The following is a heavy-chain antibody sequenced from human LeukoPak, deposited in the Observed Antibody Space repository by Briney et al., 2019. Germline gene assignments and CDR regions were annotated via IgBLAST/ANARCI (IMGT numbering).Heavy chain of an antibody. CDR1: GFTFRSYA. J-gene: IGHJ4*02. Sequence: GGSLRLSCAASGFTFRSYAMSWVRQAPGKGLKWVSAISDSGGNTYSADSVRGRFTISRDNSRNTLYLQTNTLSPDDTAVYYCAKLYGSGTYNNYFHYWGQGTLVTVSS. CDR3: AKLYGSGTYNNYFHY. D-gene: IGHD3-10*01. CDR2: ISDSGGNT. V-gene: IGHV3-23*01.